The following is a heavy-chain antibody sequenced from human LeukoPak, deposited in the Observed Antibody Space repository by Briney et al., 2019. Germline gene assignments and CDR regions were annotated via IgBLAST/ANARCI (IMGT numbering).Heavy chain of an antibody. CDR2: IYYSGTT. J-gene: IGHJ4*02. D-gene: IGHD6-13*01. CDR3: ARTRPAYSSSWYADYFDY. V-gene: IGHV4-61*01. CDR1: GGSVSNNNCY. Sequence: SETLSLTCTVSGGSVSNNNCYWSWIRQPLGKGLEWIGYIYYSGTTNYNPSLKSRVTISVDTSNNQFSLKLNSVTAADAAVYYCARTRPAYSSSWYADYFDYWGQGALVTVSS.